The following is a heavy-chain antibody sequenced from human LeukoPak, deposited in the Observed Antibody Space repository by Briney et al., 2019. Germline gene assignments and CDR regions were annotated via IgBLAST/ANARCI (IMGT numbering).Heavy chain of an antibody. D-gene: IGHD3-22*01. V-gene: IGHV4-34*01. J-gene: IGHJ4*02. Sequence: PSETLLLTCAVYGVSFSGYYWSWLRQPPGKGLEWIGEINHSGSTNYNPSLKSRVTISVDTSKNQFSLKLSSVTAADTAVYYCAREWDYDSSGYYYDYYFDYWGQGTLVTVSS. CDR3: AREWDYDSSGYYYDYYFDY. CDR1: GVSFSGYY. CDR2: INHSGST.